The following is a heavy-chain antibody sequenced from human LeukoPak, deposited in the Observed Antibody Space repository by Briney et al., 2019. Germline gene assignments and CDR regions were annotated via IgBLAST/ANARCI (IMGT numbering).Heavy chain of an antibody. V-gene: IGHV3-23*01. CDR3: ARDLGPRWYFDL. CDR1: GFTFSSYA. CDR2: VTTSGGPT. D-gene: IGHD3-16*01. Sequence: TGGSLRLSCAASGFTFSSYAMSWVRQAPGKGLEWVSAVTTSGGPTYYADSVKGRFTISRDNSKNTLDLQMNSLRAEDTAVYYCARDLGPRWYFDLWGRGTLVTVSS. J-gene: IGHJ2*01.